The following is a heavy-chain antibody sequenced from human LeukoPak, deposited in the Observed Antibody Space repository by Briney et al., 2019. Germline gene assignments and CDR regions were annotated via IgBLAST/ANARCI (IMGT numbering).Heavy chain of an antibody. CDR2: ISYDGSNK. CDR1: GFTFSSYA. J-gene: IGHJ4*02. D-gene: IGHD2-15*01. Sequence: GGSLRLSCAASGFTFSSYAMHWVRQAPGKGLEWVAVISYDGSNKYYADSVKGRFTISRDNSKNTLYLQMNSLRAEDTAVYYCAREGRGDWGQGTLVTVSS. V-gene: IGHV3-30*04. CDR3: AREGRGD.